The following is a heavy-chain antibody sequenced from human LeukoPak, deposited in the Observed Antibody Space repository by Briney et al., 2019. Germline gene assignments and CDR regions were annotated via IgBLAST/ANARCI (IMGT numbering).Heavy chain of an antibody. CDR1: GFTFSSYW. V-gene: IGHV3-74*01. CDR3: ARDKIVGATYFDY. Sequence: GGSLRLSCAASGFTFSSYWMHWVRQAPGKGLVWVSRIISDGSSATYADSVKGRFTISRDNAKNSLYLQMNSLRAEDTAVYYCARDKIVGATYFDYWGQGTLVTVSS. J-gene: IGHJ4*02. D-gene: IGHD1-26*01. CDR2: IISDGSSA.